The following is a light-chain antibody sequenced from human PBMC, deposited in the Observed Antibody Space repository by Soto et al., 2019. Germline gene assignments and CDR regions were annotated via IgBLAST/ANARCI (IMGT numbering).Light chain of an antibody. CDR2: DAS. V-gene: IGKV1-17*01. Sequence: DIQMTQSPSSLSASVGDRVTVTCRASQAIRNALGWYQQRPGKAPKRLIYDASSLQSGVPSRFSGSGSGTEFTLTITSLQPEDSATYYCLQNNRYPPTFGQGTKVEIK. CDR3: LQNNRYPPT. CDR1: QAIRNA. J-gene: IGKJ1*01.